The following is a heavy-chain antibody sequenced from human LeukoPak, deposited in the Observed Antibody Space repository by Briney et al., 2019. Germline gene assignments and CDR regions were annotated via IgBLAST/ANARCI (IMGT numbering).Heavy chain of an antibody. D-gene: IGHD3-10*01. CDR3: ARDGSGSHFDY. J-gene: IGHJ4*02. V-gene: IGHV3-30*04. CDR1: GFTFSSYA. Sequence: GRSLRLPCAASGFTFSSYAMHWVRQAPGKGLEWVAVISYDGSNKYYADSVKGRFTISRDNSKNTLYLQMNSLRAEDTAVYYCARDGSGSHFDYWGQGTLVTVSS. CDR2: ISYDGSNK.